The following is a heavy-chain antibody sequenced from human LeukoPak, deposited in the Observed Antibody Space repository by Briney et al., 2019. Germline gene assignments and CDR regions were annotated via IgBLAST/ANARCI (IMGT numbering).Heavy chain of an antibody. CDR3: AKSSSGGNSPPYYYYGMDV. D-gene: IGHD4-23*01. Sequence: GGSLRLSCAASGFTFSSYSMNWVRQAPGKGLEWVSYISSSSSTMYYADSVKGRFTISRGNAKNSLYLQMNSLRAEDTAVYYCAKSSSGGNSPPYYYYGMDVWGQGTTVIVSS. CDR1: GFTFSSYS. J-gene: IGHJ6*02. V-gene: IGHV3-48*01. CDR2: ISSSSSTM.